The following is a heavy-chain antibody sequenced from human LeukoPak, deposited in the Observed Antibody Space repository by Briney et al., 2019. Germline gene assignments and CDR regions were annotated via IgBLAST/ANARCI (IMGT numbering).Heavy chain of an antibody. D-gene: IGHD2-21*01. CDR1: GFTFSNVG. V-gene: IGHV3-15*01. CDR2: IRRKTDGETT. J-gene: IGHJ4*02. CDR3: VTDLVIKGYFDY. Sequence: PGGSLRLSCAASGFTFSNVGMSWVRQVPGKGLEWVGRIRRKTDGETTDHAAPVKGRFTISRDDSKNTLYLQMNSLKTEDTALYYCVTDLVIKGYFDYWGQGALVTVSS.